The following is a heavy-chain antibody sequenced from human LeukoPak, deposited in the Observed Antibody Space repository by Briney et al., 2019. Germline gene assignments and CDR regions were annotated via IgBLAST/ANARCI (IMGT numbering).Heavy chain of an antibody. V-gene: IGHV1-69*13. Sequence: SVKVSCKASGGTFSSYAISWVRQAPGHGLEWMGGIIPIFGTANYAQKFQGRVTITADESTSTAYMELSSLRSEDTAVYYCARLNYGGTYYFDYWGQGTPVTVSS. CDR1: GGTFSSYA. D-gene: IGHD4-23*01. J-gene: IGHJ4*02. CDR2: IIPIFGTA. CDR3: ARLNYGGTYYFDY.